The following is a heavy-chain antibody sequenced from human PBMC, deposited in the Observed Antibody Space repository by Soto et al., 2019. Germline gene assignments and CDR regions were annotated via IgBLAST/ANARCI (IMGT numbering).Heavy chain of an antibody. Sequence: QVQLVQSGAEVQKPGSSVKVSCKASGGTFSSYAISWVRQAPGQGLEWMGGIIPIFGTANYAQKFQGRVTITADKYTSTAYMELSSLRSEDTAVYYCARKGPTGYRGYDYAIFDYWGQGTLVTVSS. D-gene: IGHD5-12*01. V-gene: IGHV1-69*06. CDR3: ARKGPTGYRGYDYAIFDY. CDR2: IIPIFGTA. CDR1: GGTFSSYA. J-gene: IGHJ4*02.